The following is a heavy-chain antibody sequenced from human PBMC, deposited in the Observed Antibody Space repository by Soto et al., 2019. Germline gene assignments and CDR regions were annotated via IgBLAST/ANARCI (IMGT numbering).Heavy chain of an antibody. J-gene: IGHJ3*02. D-gene: IGHD3-22*01. V-gene: IGHV1-69*13. CDR3: ARVYYGSVDAFDI. CDR2: IIPIFGTA. CDR1: GGTFSSYA. Sequence: SVKVSCKASGGTFSSYAISWVRQAPGQGLEWMGGIIPIFGTANYAQKFQGRVTITADESTSTAYMELSSLRSEDTAVYYCARVYYGSVDAFDIWGQGTMVIVSS.